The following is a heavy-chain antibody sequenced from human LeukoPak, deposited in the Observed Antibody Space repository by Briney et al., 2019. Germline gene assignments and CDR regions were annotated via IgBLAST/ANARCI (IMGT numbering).Heavy chain of an antibody. Sequence: ASVKVSCKASGYTFTGYYMHWVRQAPGQGLEWVGRINPNSGGTNYAQKFQGRVTMTRDTSISTAYMELSRLRSDDTAVYYCASTYGSGPYYFDYWGQGTLVTVSS. D-gene: IGHD3-10*01. J-gene: IGHJ4*02. CDR2: INPNSGGT. CDR3: ASTYGSGPYYFDY. CDR1: GYTFTGYY. V-gene: IGHV1-2*06.